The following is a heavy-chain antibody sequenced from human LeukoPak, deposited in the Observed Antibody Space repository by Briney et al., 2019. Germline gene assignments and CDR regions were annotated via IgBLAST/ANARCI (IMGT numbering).Heavy chain of an antibody. CDR2: ISSRSSTI. Sequence: PGGCLRLSCAASGFTFSTHDLNWVRQAPGKGLEWVSLISSRSSTIYYADSVKGRFTISRDNAKNSLYLQMNGLRAEDTALYYCASHTGAGVAFRPFHIXGQGTXXXVSS. CDR3: ASHTGAGVAFRPFHI. D-gene: IGHD2-8*01. V-gene: IGHV3-48*04. J-gene: IGHJ3*02. CDR1: GFTFSTHD.